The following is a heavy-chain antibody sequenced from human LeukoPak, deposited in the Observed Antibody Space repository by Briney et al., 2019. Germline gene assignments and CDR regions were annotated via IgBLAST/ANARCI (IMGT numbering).Heavy chain of an antibody. CDR1: GGSFSGYY. V-gene: IGHV4-34*01. J-gene: IGHJ4*02. CDR2: INHSGST. CDR3: ARRQIYDY. Sequence: SETLSLTCAVYGGSFSGYYWSWIRQPPGKGLEWIGEINHSGSTNYNPSLKSRVTISVDTSKDQFSLKLSFVTAADTAVYYCARRQIYDYWGQGTLVTVSS.